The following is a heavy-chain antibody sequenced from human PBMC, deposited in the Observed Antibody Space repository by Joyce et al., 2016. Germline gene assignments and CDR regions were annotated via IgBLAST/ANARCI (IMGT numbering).Heavy chain of an antibody. Sequence: QVQLVQSGAEVKQPGSSVKVSCKVSGGTFSSNGIGWVRQAHGKGLEWMGGIVPLFGTTSFAQKFQGRITITADKNTGTAYMELRSLSSDDTAVYFCAKKTCGGDCHFDSWGQGTRVSVSS. D-gene: IGHD2-21*02. CDR1: GGTFSSNG. CDR3: AKKTCGGDCHFDS. CDR2: IVPLFGTT. J-gene: IGHJ4*02. V-gene: IGHV1-69*06.